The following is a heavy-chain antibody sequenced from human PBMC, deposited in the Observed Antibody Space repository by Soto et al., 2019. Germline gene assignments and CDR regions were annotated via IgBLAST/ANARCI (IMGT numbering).Heavy chain of an antibody. CDR3: AKDLETFSSLFDY. Sequence: GGSLRLSCAASGFTFSNYAMSWVRQAPGEGLEWVSTVSGRGVNTYYADSVKGRFTISRDNSKNTLYLHMNSLRAEDTAVYFCAKDLETFSSLFDYWGQGTLVTVSS. CDR1: GFTFSNYA. D-gene: IGHD6-6*01. V-gene: IGHV3-23*01. CDR2: VSGRGVNT. J-gene: IGHJ4*02.